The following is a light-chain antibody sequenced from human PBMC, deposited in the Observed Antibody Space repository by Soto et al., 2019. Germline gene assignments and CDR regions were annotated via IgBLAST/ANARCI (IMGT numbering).Light chain of an antibody. CDR3: QVWESSGDQVV. V-gene: IGLV3-21*02. CDR2: DDS. Sequence: SYELTQTSSVSVAPGQTAKITCGGNNIGSKSVHWYQQKAGQAPVLVVHDDSDRPSGIPERFSGSNSANTATLTISRVEAGDEADYYCQVWESSGDQVVFAGGTQLTVL. CDR1: NIGSKS. J-gene: IGLJ2*01.